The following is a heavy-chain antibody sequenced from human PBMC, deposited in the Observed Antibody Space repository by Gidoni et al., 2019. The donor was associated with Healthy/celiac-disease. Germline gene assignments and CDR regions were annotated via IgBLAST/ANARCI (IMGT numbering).Heavy chain of an antibody. D-gene: IGHD6-13*01. J-gene: IGHJ4*02. V-gene: IGHV3-21*01. CDR3: ARGLKISSWPPGDY. CDR1: GFTFSCYS. CDR2: ISSSSSYI. Sequence: EVQLVESGGGLVKPGGSLRLSCAASGFTFSCYSMNWVRQAPGKGLEWVSAISSSSSYIYYADSVKGRFTISRDNAKNSLYLQMNSLRAEDTAVYYCARGLKISSWPPGDYWGQGTLVTVSS.